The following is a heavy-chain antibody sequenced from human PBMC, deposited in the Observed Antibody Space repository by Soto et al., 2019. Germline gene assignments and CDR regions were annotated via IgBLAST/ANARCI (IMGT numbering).Heavy chain of an antibody. Sequence: PSETLSLTCTVSGGSISIYYWSWIRQPPGKGLEWIGYIYYSGSTYYNPSLKSRVTISVDTSKNQFSLKLSSVTAADTAVYYCARHNYGSGSTYFDYWGQGTLVTVSS. CDR3: ARHNYGSGSTYFDY. V-gene: IGHV4-59*08. D-gene: IGHD3-10*01. CDR2: IYYSGST. J-gene: IGHJ4*02. CDR1: GGSISIYY.